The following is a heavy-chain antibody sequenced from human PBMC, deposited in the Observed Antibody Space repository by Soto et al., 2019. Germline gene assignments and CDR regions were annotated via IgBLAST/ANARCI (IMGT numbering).Heavy chain of an antibody. V-gene: IGHV4-59*01. J-gene: IGHJ3*01. D-gene: IGHD6-25*01. Sequence: QVQLQEAGPGLVKPSETLSLTCTVSGGSIRTFFWTWLRQAPGKGLEWIAYIFQSGRVIYKPSLKSRVTIALNAAKNKFTRKLTSVTAADTGVYNGARDRIAAEAAQLAFDSWGRGTMDTGS. CDR1: GGSIRTFF. CDR2: IFQSGRV. CDR3: ARDRIAAEAAQLAFDS.